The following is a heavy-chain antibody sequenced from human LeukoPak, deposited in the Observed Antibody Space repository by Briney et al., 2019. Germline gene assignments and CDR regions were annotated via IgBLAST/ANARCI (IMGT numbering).Heavy chain of an antibody. J-gene: IGHJ3*02. Sequence: NPSETQSLTCTVYGGSFSGYYWSWIRQPPGKGLEWIGEINHSGSTNYNPSLKSRVTISVDTSKNQFSLKLSSVTAADTAVYYCARGRPRTFDIWGQGTMVTVSS. D-gene: IGHD6-6*01. CDR3: ARGRPRTFDI. CDR2: INHSGST. CDR1: GGSFSGYY. V-gene: IGHV4-34*01.